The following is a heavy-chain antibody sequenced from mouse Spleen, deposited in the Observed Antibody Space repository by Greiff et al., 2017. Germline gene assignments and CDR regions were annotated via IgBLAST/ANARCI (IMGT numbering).Heavy chain of an antibody. CDR1: GYSITSGYY. V-gene: IGHV3-6*01. CDR2: ISYDGSN. CDR3: AREDPTATFAY. J-gene: IGHJ3*01. Sequence: VQLKESGPGLVKPSQSLSLTCSVTGYSITSGYYWNWIRQFPGNKLEWMGYISYDGSNNYNPSLKNRISITRDTSKNQFFLKLNSVTTEDTATYYCAREDPTATFAYWGQGTLVTVSA. D-gene: IGHD1-2*01.